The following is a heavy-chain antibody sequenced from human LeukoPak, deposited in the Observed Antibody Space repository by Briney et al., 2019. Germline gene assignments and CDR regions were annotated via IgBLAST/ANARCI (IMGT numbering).Heavy chain of an antibody. V-gene: IGHV3-66*01. CDR1: GFTVSSNY. J-gene: IGHJ4*02. D-gene: IGHD3-22*01. CDR2: IYSGGST. Sequence: GGSLRLSCAASGFTVSSNYMSWVRQAPGKGLEWVSVIYSGGSTYYADSVKGRFTISRDNSKNTLYLQMNSLRAEDTAVYYCARDFYYDSSGFLGGYWGQGTLVTVSS. CDR3: ARDFYYDSSGFLGGY.